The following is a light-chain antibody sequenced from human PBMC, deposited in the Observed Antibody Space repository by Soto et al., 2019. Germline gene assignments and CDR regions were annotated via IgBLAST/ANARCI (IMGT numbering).Light chain of an antibody. CDR3: QQYDTSPWT. CDR1: QSVSSNY. J-gene: IGKJ1*01. Sequence: EVVLTQSPGTLSLSEGERATLSCRASQSVSSNYLAWYQQKPGQSPRLLIYGASNRASGISDRFSGSGSGTDFTLTIYRLEPEDFAVYYCQQYDTSPWTFGQGTKVDI. CDR2: GAS. V-gene: IGKV3-20*01.